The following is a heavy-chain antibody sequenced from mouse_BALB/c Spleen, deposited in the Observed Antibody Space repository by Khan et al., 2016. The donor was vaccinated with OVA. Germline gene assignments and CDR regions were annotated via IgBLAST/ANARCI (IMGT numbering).Heavy chain of an antibody. CDR2: ISSDSITL. V-gene: IGHV5-17*02. J-gene: IGHJ3*01. Sequence: EVELVESGGGLVQPGGSRKLSCAASGFTFSNFGMHWIRQAPEKGLEWVAYISSDSITLYYADTMKGRFTIYRDNPRNTLFLQMTSLRSEDTAMYYCARANWAWFAYWGQGTLVTVSA. CDR3: ARANWAWFAY. CDR1: GFTFSNFG. D-gene: IGHD4-1*01.